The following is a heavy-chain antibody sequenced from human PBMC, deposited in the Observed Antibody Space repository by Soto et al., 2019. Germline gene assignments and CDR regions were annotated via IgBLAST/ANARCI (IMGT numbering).Heavy chain of an antibody. CDR2: ISSDGGTI. CDR3: ARELGYCSSISCYRENI. D-gene: IGHD2-2*02. V-gene: IGHV3-48*01. Sequence: GGSLRLSCAASGFTFGSYSMNWVRQAPGKGLECVSYISSDGGTIYYADSVKGRFTISRDNAKNSLYLQMNSLRAEDTAVYYCARELGYCSSISCYRENIWGQGTMVTVSS. CDR1: GFTFGSYS. J-gene: IGHJ3*02.